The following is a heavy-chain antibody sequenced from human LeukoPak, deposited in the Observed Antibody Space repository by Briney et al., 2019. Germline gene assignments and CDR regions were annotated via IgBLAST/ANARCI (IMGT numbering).Heavy chain of an antibody. Sequence: SETLSLTCSVSGASISGGTYYWGWIRQPPGKGLEWIGSVYYTGSTYDNPSLKSRVTISVDTSKNQFSLKLSSVTAADTAVYYCARRGGSGRAFDYWGQGTLVTVSS. CDR1: GASISGGTYY. CDR2: VYYTGST. CDR3: ARRGGSGRAFDY. D-gene: IGHD1-26*01. V-gene: IGHV4-39*01. J-gene: IGHJ4*02.